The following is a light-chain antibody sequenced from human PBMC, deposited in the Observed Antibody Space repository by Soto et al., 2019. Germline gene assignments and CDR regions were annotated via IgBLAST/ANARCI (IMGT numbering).Light chain of an antibody. CDR2: GNS. V-gene: IGLV1-40*01. J-gene: IGLJ2*01. Sequence: QSVLTQPPSVSGAPGQRVTISCTGSSSNIGAGYDVHWYQQLPGTAPKLLIYGNSNRPSGVPDRFSGSKSGTSASLAITGLQAEDEADYYCQSYDSSLPLVFGGGTNLTVL. CDR1: SSNIGAGYD. CDR3: QSYDSSLPLV.